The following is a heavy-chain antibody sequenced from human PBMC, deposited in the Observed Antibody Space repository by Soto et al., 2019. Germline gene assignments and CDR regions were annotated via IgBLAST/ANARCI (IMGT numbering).Heavy chain of an antibody. J-gene: IGHJ4*02. CDR3: ATNSGSGSAHFDY. Sequence: QVQLVQSGPEVKKPGSSVRVSCTASGGTFSSYTINWVRQVPGQGPEWMGRSIPMLGMSNYAQKFQGRVMXXXDXXTNPAYMELSSLRAEDTAIYYCATNSGSGSAHFDYWGQGTLVTVSS. CDR1: GGTFSSYT. V-gene: IGHV1-69*02. CDR2: SIPMLGMS. D-gene: IGHD3-10*01.